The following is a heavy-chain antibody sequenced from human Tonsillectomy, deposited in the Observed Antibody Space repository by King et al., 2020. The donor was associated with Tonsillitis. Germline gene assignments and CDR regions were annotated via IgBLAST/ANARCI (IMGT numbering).Heavy chain of an antibody. V-gene: IGHV2-5*01. D-gene: IGHD3-22*01. Sequence: TLKESGPTLVKPTQTLTLTCTFSGFSLSTSGVGVGWIRQPPGKALEWLALIYWNDDKRYSPSLKSRLTITKDTSKNQVVVTMNNMEPVDTYTYYCARSRTPYYYDCSGQYFYYWGQGTLVTVSS. CDR1: GFSLSTSGVG. J-gene: IGHJ4*02. CDR3: ARSRTPYYYDCSGQYFYY. CDR2: IYWNDDK.